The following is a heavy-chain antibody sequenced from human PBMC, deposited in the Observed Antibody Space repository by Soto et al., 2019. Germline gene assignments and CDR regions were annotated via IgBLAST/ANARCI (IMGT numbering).Heavy chain of an antibody. CDR3: ARGMTTVTTLDY. J-gene: IGHJ4*02. D-gene: IGHD4-4*01. Sequence: PSXTRSLTCTVSGGSISSYSWSWIRQPPGKGLEWIGYXYHSGXTYYNQYLKSXXTISVDRXXNQFYLKLSSVTAADTAVYYCARGMTTVTTLDYWGQGTLVTVSS. CDR1: GGSISSYS. V-gene: IGHV4-30-2*01. CDR2: XYHSGXT.